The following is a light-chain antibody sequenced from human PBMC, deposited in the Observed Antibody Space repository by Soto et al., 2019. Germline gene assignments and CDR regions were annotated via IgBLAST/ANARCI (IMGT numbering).Light chain of an antibody. CDR1: QSVGSH. CDR3: QKYNDWPLT. J-gene: IGKJ1*01. CDR2: GAS. V-gene: IGKV3-15*01. Sequence: EIVMTQSPATLSVSPGERATLSCRASQSVGSHLAWYRQKPGQAPRLLIYGASTRATGIPASFSGSGSGTEFTLTISSLQAEDFAVYYCQKYNDWPLTFGRGTKVEIK.